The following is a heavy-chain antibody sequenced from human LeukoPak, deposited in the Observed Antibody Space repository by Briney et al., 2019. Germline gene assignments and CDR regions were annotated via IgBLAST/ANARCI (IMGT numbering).Heavy chain of an antibody. CDR1: GVSISSDYY. CDR2: IYYSWTT. Sequence: SETLPLTCNVSGVSISSDYYWGWLRQSPGKGLEWIGSIYYSWTTYYNPSLQGRVSISVDTSKNQFSLKMYSVTATDTAVYYCARHEYLYYFPSWGQGTLVTVSS. D-gene: IGHD2/OR15-2a*01. CDR3: ARHEYLYYFPS. V-gene: IGHV4-39*01. J-gene: IGHJ5*02.